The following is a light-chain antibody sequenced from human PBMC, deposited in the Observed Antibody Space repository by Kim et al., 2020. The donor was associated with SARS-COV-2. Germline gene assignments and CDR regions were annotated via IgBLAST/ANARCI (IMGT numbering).Light chain of an antibody. CDR1: QYLATW. V-gene: IGKV1-5*01. Sequence: GDTVSITCRASQYLATWVAWYQQKPGMAPKVLMYDASRLNSGVPSSFSGSGSGTEFTLTITSLQPDDFATYYCQQYKSDPYTFGQGTKLEI. J-gene: IGKJ2*01. CDR3: QQYKSDPYT. CDR2: DAS.